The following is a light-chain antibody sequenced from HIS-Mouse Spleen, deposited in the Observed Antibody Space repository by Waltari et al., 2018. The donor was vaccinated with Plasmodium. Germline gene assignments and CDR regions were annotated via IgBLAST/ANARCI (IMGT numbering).Light chain of an antibody. J-gene: IGLJ3*02. CDR2: EDS. CDR3: YSTDSSGNQRV. V-gene: IGLV3-10*01. CDR1: ALPKKY. Sequence: SYALTQPPSVSVSPGQTARITCSGDALPKKYAYWYQQKSGQGPVLVIYEDSKRPSGIPDGFSGASSGTSVTSTISGAQVEDEADYYCYSTDSSGNQRVFGGGTKLTVL.